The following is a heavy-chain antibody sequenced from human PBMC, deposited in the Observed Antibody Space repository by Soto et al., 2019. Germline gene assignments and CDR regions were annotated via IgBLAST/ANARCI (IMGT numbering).Heavy chain of an antibody. CDR2: IDPSDSYT. D-gene: IGHD6-19*01. V-gene: IGHV5-10-1*03. Sequence: EVQLVQSGAEVKKPGESLRISCKGSGYSFSSYWITWVRQMPGKGLEWMGKIDPSDSYTNYSPSFQGHVTISADKSISTAFLQWSSLKASDTAMYYCARHYSSGWYARYYGMDVWGQGTTVTVSS. CDR3: ARHYSSGWYARYYGMDV. J-gene: IGHJ6*02. CDR1: GYSFSSYW.